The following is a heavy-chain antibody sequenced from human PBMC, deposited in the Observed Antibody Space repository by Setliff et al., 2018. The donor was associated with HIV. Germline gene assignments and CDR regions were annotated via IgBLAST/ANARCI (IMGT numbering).Heavy chain of an antibody. J-gene: IGHJ4*02. V-gene: IGHV1-2*06. CDR3: ARVWLYYYGSGPEAPFDY. CDR2: INPNSGGT. Sequence: GASVKVSCKASGYPFSGYYMHWVRQAPGQGLEWMGRINPNSGGTNYAQKFQGRVTMTRDTSISTAYMELSRLRSDDTAVYYCARVWLYYYGSGPEAPFDYWGQGTLVTVS. CDR1: GYPFSGYY. D-gene: IGHD3-10*01.